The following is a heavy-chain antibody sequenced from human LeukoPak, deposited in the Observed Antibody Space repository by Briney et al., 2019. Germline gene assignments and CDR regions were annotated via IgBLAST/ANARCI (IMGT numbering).Heavy chain of an antibody. CDR1: GGSISSSSYY. J-gene: IGHJ4*02. CDR3: VRHDGRGGATMGALDS. D-gene: IGHD5-12*01. Sequence: SETLSLTCTVSGGSISSSSYYWGWIRQPPGKGLEWIGSIYYGRTTYYNPSLNSRVTISVVTSKNQFSLQLNSVTAADTAVYYCVRHDGRGGATMGALDSWGQGSLVTVSS. V-gene: IGHV4-39*01. CDR2: IYYGRTT.